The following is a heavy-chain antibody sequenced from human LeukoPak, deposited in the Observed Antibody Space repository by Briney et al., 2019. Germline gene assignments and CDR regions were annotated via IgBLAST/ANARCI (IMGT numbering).Heavy chain of an antibody. CDR2: INHNGST. CDR3: ARVPRTYDFWSENYYYYGMDV. J-gene: IGHJ6*02. Sequence: SETLSLTCAVYGGSFSGYYWSWIRQPPGKGLEWIGEINHNGSTNYNPSLKSRVTISVDTSKNQFSLKLSSVTAADTAVYYCARVPRTYDFWSENYYYYGMDVWGQGTTVTVSS. D-gene: IGHD3-3*01. V-gene: IGHV4-34*01. CDR1: GGSFSGYY.